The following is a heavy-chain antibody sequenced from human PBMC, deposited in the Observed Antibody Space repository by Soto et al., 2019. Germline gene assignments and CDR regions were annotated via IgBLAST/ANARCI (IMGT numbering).Heavy chain of an antibody. D-gene: IGHD4-17*01. CDR3: ARPLEDYGDYYFDY. CDR2: IYYSGST. V-gene: IGHV4-39*01. CDR1: GGSISSSSYY. J-gene: IGHJ4*02. Sequence: SETLSLTCTVSGGSISSSSYYWGWIRQPPGKGLEWIGSIYYSGSTYYNPSLKSRVTISVDTSKNQFSLKLSSVTAADTAVYSCARPLEDYGDYYFDYWGQGTLVTVSS.